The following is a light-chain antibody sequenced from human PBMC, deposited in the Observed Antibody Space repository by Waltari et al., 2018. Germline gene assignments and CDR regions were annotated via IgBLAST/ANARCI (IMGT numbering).Light chain of an antibody. V-gene: IGKV3-20*01. CDR1: QRVSSSD. Sequence: DIVLTQSPGTLSLSPGERATLSCRASQRVSSSDLVWYQQKPGQAPRLLIYGASSRATGIPDRFSGSGSGTDFTLTISRLEPEDFAVYYCQQYGSSPWTFGQGTKVEIK. J-gene: IGKJ1*01. CDR2: GAS. CDR3: QQYGSSPWT.